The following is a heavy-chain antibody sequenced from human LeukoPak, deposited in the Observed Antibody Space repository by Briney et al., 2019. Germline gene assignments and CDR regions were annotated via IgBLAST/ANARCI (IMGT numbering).Heavy chain of an antibody. CDR3: ARGIVVVPAAMVY. J-gene: IGHJ4*02. V-gene: IGHV1-2*02. Sequence: ASVKVSCKASGYTFTGYYMHWVRQAPGQGLEWMGWINPNSGGTNYAQKFQGRVTMTRDTSISTVYMELSSLRSEDTAVYYCARGIVVVPAAMVYWGQGTLVTVSS. CDR2: INPNSGGT. D-gene: IGHD2-2*01. CDR1: GYTFTGYY.